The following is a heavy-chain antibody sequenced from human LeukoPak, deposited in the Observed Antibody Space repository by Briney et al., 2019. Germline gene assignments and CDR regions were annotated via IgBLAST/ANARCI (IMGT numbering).Heavy chain of an antibody. D-gene: IGHD4-23*01. CDR3: TRDPHYYHGNPRDF. CDR2: IRSKDHGGTT. CDR1: GFTFGDYA. J-gene: IGHJ4*02. V-gene: IGHV3-49*03. Sequence: GGSLRLSCTASGFTFGDYALSWFRQAPGKGLEWLSFIRSKDHGGTTEYAASVKGRFTISRDDSNSIAYLQMNSLIIEDTAVYFCTRDPHYYHGNPRDFWGQGTRVTVSS.